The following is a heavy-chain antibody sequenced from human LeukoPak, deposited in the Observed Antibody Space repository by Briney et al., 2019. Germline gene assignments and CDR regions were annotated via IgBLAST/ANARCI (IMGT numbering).Heavy chain of an antibody. J-gene: IGHJ5*02. Sequence: SETLSLTCNVSGYSLNRGYYWGWIRQPPGKGLEWIGSVHHSGTTYYNPSLRSRVTISVDKSKNQISLEVTSVTAADTAVYYCARDWGFGDSEDWFDPWGQGTLVTVSS. D-gene: IGHD4-17*01. CDR3: ARDWGFGDSEDWFDP. V-gene: IGHV4-38-2*02. CDR2: VHHSGTT. CDR1: GYSLNRGYY.